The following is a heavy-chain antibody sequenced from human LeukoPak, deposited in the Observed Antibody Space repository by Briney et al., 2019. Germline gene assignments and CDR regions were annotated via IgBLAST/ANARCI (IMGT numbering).Heavy chain of an antibody. CDR2: IYYSGYT. Sequence: PSETLSLTCTVSGGSITSSNLYWGWVRQPPGKGLEWIGSIYYSGYTSYNPSLKSRVTISLDTSKNQFSLNLSSVTAADTAIFYCAGLGNRRTFDYWGQGTLVPVSS. J-gene: IGHJ4*02. CDR3: AGLGNRRTFDY. D-gene: IGHD2/OR15-2a*01. V-gene: IGHV4-39*07. CDR1: GGSITSSNLY.